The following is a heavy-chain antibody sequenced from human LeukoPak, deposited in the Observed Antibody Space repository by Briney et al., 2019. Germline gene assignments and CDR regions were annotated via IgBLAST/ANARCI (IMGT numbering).Heavy chain of an antibody. D-gene: IGHD3-22*01. CDR3: ARDYYDSSGYYYGYFDY. CDR1: GFSLSTSGMR. J-gene: IGHJ4*02. CDR2: IDWDDDK. Sequence: SGPTLVNPTQTLTLTCTFSGFSLSTSGMRVSWIRQPPGKALEWLARIDWDDDKFYSTSLKTRLTISKDTSKNQVVLTMTNMDPVDTAPYYCARDYYDSSGYYYGYFDYWGQGNLVTVSS. V-gene: IGHV2-70*04.